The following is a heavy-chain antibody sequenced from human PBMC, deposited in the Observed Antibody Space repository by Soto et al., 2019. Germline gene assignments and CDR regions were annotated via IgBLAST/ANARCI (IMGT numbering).Heavy chain of an antibody. CDR1: GFTFSGYA. CDR2: ISGSGGST. Sequence: GGSLILSCAASGFTFSGYAMSWVRRASGKGLEWVSAISGSGGSTYYADSVKGRFTISRDNSKNTLYLQMNSLRAEDTAVYYCAKDLSRYYYFDSWGQGTPVTVSS. D-gene: IGHD1-20*01. V-gene: IGHV3-23*01. J-gene: IGHJ4*02. CDR3: AKDLSRYYYFDS.